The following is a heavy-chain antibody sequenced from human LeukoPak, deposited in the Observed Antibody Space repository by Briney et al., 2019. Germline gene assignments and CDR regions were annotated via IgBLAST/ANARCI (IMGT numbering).Heavy chain of an antibody. D-gene: IGHD4-17*01. CDR1: GYTFNGYY. CDR3: ARDREVTTSFYWFDP. CDR2: INPNTGGT. V-gene: IGHV1-2*02. J-gene: IGHJ5*02. Sequence: ASVKVSCKTSGYTFNGYYIHWVRQAPGQGLEWMGWINPNTGGTNYAQKFQGRVTMTRDTSISTAYMELSRLRSDDTAVYYCARDREVTTSFYWFDPWGQGTLVTVSS.